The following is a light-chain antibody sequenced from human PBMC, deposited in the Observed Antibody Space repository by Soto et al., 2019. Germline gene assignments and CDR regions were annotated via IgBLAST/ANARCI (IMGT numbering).Light chain of an antibody. V-gene: IGKV3-11*01. J-gene: IGKJ4*01. CDR2: DAS. CDR3: HQRSKWPLT. Sequence: EIVLTQSPDTLSLSPGERATLSCRASQSVNSHLGWYQQQPGQAPRLLIYDASNRATGIPARFSGSGSGTDFTLTISNLEPEDFAVYYCHQRSKWPLTFGGGTKVDIK. CDR1: QSVNSH.